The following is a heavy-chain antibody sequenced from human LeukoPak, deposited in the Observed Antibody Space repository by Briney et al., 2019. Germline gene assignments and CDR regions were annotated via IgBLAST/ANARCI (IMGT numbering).Heavy chain of an antibody. CDR3: AREDMVVVIPFDY. CDR1: GFMFSDYF. V-gene: IGHV3-11*06. J-gene: IGHJ4*02. Sequence: GGSLRLSCAASGFMFSDYFMSWIRQAPGKELEWISYISSNSKYTKYADSVKGRFTISRDNAKKSLYLQMNSLRAEDTAVYYCAREDMVVVIPFDYWGQGTLVTVSS. D-gene: IGHD2-15*01. CDR2: ISSNSKYT.